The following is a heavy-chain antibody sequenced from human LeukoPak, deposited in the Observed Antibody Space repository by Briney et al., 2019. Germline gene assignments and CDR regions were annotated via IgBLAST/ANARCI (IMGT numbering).Heavy chain of an antibody. D-gene: IGHD6-13*01. Sequence: ASVKVSCKASGYTFTGYYMHWVRQAPGQGLEWMGWINPNSGDTNFAQKFQGRVTMTRDTSVSTAYMELTSLTSDDTAVYYCAFLATAAGVNHWGQGTLVTVSS. CDR1: GYTFTGYY. CDR3: AFLATAAGVNH. CDR2: INPNSGDT. J-gene: IGHJ5*02. V-gene: IGHV1-2*02.